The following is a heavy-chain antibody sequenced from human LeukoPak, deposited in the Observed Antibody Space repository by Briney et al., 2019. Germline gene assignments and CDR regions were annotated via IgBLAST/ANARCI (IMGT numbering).Heavy chain of an antibody. CDR2: INPSGGGT. V-gene: IGHV1-46*01. CDR1: GYTFTNYY. J-gene: IGHJ3*01. Sequence: ASVKVSCKASGYTFTNYYMHWVRQAPGQGLEYMGIINPSGGGTSYAQKFQGRVTMTRDTSTTTVYMELSSPRSEDTAVYYCARGGSPQYCSGGTCLADLWGQGTMVTVSS. CDR3: ARGGSPQYCSGGTCLADL. D-gene: IGHD2-15*01.